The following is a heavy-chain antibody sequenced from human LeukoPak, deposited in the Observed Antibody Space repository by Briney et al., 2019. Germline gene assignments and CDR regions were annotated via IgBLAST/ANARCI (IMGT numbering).Heavy chain of an antibody. D-gene: IGHD3-3*01. Sequence: GGSLRLSCAASGFTFSDYYMSWIRQAPGKGLEWVSYISSSGSTIYYADSVKGRFTITRDNAKNSLYLQMNSLRAEDTAVYYCARDPRRYDFWSENWYFDLWGRGTLVTVSS. V-gene: IGHV3-11*04. CDR3: ARDPRRYDFWSENWYFDL. J-gene: IGHJ2*01. CDR2: ISSSGSTI. CDR1: GFTFSDYY.